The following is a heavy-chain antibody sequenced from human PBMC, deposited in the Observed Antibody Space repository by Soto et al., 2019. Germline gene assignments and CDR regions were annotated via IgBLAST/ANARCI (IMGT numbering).Heavy chain of an antibody. J-gene: IGHJ4*02. CDR3: ARFTHSSTGYTSRSYFDY. Sequence: QVQLVESGGGVVQPGRSLRLSCAASGFTFSSYGMHWVRQAPGKGLEWVAVIWYDGSNKYYADSVKGRFTISRDNSKNSLYLQMNSLRAEDTAVYFCARFTHSSTGYTSRSYFDYWGQGTLVTVSS. V-gene: IGHV3-33*01. D-gene: IGHD6-13*01. CDR2: IWYDGSNK. CDR1: GFTFSSYG.